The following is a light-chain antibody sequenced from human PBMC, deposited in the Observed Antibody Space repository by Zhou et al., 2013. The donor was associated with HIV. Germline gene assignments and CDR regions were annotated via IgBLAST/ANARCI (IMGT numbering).Light chain of an antibody. J-gene: IGKJ2*03. V-gene: IGKV1-5*03. CDR3: QQYDNLPPGYR. Sequence: DVQMSQSPSSLSASVGDRVNISCRASQSISSWLAWYQQKPGKAPKLLIYKASSLESGVPSRFSGSGSGQNSLSPSAACSLMICNLYCQQYDNLPPGYRFCQGTKLEIK. CDR2: KAS. CDR1: QSISSW.